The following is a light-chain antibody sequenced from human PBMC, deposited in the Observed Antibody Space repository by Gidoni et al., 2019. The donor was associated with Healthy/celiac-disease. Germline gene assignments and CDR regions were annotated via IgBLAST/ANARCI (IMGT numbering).Light chain of an antibody. CDR1: RSDVGGSNY. CDR3: SSYTTSSTWV. V-gene: IGLV2-14*01. CDR2: DVS. J-gene: IGLJ3*02. Sequence: QSALTQPASVSVSSGQSITIPCTGTRSDVGGSNYVSWYQQRPGKAPKLMIYDVSNRPSGVSNRFSGSKSGNTASLTISGLQAEDEADYYCSSYTTSSTWVFGGGTKLTVL.